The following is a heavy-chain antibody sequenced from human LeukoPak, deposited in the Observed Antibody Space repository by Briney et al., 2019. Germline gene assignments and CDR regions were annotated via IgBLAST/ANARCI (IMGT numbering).Heavy chain of an antibody. D-gene: IGHD6-6*01. Sequence: AGGSLRLSCAASGFTFSTYSMNWVRQAPGKGLEWVSSIGGSSTSMYYADSMKGRFTISRDNAKNSLYLQMNSLRAEDTAVYYCAKGMYSSSYDFDYWGQGTLVTVSS. CDR2: IGGSSTSM. CDR1: GFTFSTYS. J-gene: IGHJ4*02. V-gene: IGHV3-21*01. CDR3: AKGMYSSSYDFDY.